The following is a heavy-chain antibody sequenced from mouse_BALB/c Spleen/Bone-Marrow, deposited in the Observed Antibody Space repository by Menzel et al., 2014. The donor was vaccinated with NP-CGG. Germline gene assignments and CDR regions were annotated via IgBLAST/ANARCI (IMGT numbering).Heavy chain of an antibody. J-gene: IGHJ2*01. V-gene: IGHV3-1*02. CDR1: GYSITSGYG. Sequence: VQLQQSGPDLVKPSQSLSLTCTVTGYSITSGYGWHWIRQFPGNKLEWMGYIHYSGNTDYNPSLKSRISITRDTSKNQFFLQLNSVTTEDTATYYCVRETKVVADFDYWGQGTTLPVSS. CDR2: IHYSGNT. D-gene: IGHD1-1*01. CDR3: VRETKVVADFDY.